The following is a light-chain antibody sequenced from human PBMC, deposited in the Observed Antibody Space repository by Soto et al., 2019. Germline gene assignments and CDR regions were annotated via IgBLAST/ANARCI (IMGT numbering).Light chain of an antibody. J-gene: IGKJ5*01. CDR3: QQSYSTTIT. V-gene: IGKV1-39*01. CDR2: AAS. CDR1: QSISSY. Sequence: IQMTQSPSSLSASVGDIVSISWRASQSISSYLNWYHQKPGKAPKLLIYAASSLQSGVPSRFSGSGSGTDFTLTISSLQPEDFATYYCQQSYSTTITFGQGTRLEIK.